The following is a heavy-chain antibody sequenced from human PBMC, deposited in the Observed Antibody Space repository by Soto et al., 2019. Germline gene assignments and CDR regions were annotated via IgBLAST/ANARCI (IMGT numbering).Heavy chain of an antibody. Sequence: QVQLVQCGAEVKRPGSSVKVSCKASGDTFAFYSINWVRQAPGLGLEWMGRINPILSMSNYAQRFQGRVTMTADKSTSTAYMVLNSLRSEDTAIYYCATSYGSGYRAFDYWGQGALVTVSS. CDR1: GDTFAFYS. CDR3: ATSYGSGYRAFDY. J-gene: IGHJ4*02. CDR2: INPILSMS. V-gene: IGHV1-69*02. D-gene: IGHD3-10*01.